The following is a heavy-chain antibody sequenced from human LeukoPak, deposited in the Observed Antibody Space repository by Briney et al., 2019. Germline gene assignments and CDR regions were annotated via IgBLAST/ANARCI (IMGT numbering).Heavy chain of an antibody. V-gene: IGHV3-30*18. D-gene: IGHD2-2*03. J-gene: IGHJ6*02. CDR1: GFTFSSYG. Sequence: LPGGSLRLSCAASGFTFSSYGMHWVRQAPGKGLEWVAVISYDGSNKYYADSVKGRFTISRDNSKNTLYLQMNSLRAEDTAVYYCAKDGSPSSIWIYYYYGMDVWGQGTTVTVSS. CDR3: AKDGSPSSIWIYYYYGMDV. CDR2: ISYDGSNK.